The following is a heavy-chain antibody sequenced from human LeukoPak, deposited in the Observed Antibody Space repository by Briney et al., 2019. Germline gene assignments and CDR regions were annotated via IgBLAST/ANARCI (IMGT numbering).Heavy chain of an antibody. CDR1: GFTFSSYA. V-gene: IGHV3-23*01. J-gene: IGHJ5*02. D-gene: IGHD2-15*01. CDR3: AKLACSGGSCYSVRGPDTAENWLDP. CDR2: ISGSGGST. Sequence: GGSLRLSCAASGFTFSSYAMSWVRQAPGKGLEWVSAISGSGGSTYYADSVKGRFTISRDNSKNTLYLQMNSLRAEDTALYYCAKLACSGGSCYSVRGPDTAENWLDPWGQGTLVTVSS.